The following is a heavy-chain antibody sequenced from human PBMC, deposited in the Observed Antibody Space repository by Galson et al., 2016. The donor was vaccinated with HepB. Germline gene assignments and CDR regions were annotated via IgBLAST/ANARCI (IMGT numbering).Heavy chain of an antibody. V-gene: IGHV1-3*01. CDR3: ARAPGRRTVRRKGLRRKEEWGESTPINRFDP. D-gene: IGHD3-3*01. CDR1: GYIFSNFP. J-gene: IGHJ5*02. Sequence: SVKVSCKASGYIFSNFPMHWVRQAPGQRLEWMGWINGGNGDTRYSQKFQGRITITRDTSATTVYLELSSLTSEDTAVYYCARAPGRRTVRRKGLRRKEEWGESTPINRFDPWGQGTLVTVSS. CDR2: INGGNGDT.